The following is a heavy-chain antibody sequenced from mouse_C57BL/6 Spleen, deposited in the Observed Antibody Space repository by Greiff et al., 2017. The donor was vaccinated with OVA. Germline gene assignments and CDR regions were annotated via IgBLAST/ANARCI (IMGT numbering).Heavy chain of an antibody. J-gene: IGHJ2*01. CDR2: IDPENGDT. V-gene: IGHV14-4*01. CDR3: TTSYDYVPFDY. D-gene: IGHD2-4*01. CDR1: GFNIKDDY. Sequence: EVQVVESGAELVRPGASVKLSCTASGFNIKDDYMHWVKQRPEQGLEWIGWIDPENGDTEYASKFQGKATITADTSSNTAYLQLSSLTSEDTAVYYCTTSYDYVPFDYWGQGTTLTVSS.